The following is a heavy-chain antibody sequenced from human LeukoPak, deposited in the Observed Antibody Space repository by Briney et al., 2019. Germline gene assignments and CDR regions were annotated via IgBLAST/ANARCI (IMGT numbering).Heavy chain of an antibody. D-gene: IGHD3-9*01. CDR3: AGTLNYDILTGYHPIDY. CDR1: GGSITSYY. V-gene: IGHV4-4*07. CDR2: IYSSVST. Sequence: SETLSLTCTVSGGSITSYYWSWIRQPAGNGLEGIGHIYSSVSTNCNPSLKSRVTMSVDTSKNQVSLRLTSVTAADTAVYYCAGTLNYDILTGYHPIDYWGQGTLVTVSS. J-gene: IGHJ4*02.